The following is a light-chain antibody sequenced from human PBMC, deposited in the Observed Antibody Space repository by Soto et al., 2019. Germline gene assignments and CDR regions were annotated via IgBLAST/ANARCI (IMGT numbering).Light chain of an antibody. CDR2: DAS. CDR1: QGISSW. J-gene: IGKJ2*01. Sequence: DIQMTQSPSSVSASVGDRVTITCRARQGISSWLAWYQQEPGKAPKLLIFDASSLQSWVPSRFSGSGSSTDFTLTISDLQPEDFATYYCQQTNRPYTFGQGTKLEIK. CDR3: QQTNRPYT. V-gene: IGKV1-12*01.